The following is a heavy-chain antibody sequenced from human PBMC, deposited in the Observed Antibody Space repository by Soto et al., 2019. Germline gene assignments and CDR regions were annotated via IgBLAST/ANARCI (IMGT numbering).Heavy chain of an antibody. D-gene: IGHD1-26*01. CDR3: ARDHIVVGATIGYGMDV. CDR2: IIPIFGTA. V-gene: IGHV1-69*13. J-gene: IGHJ6*02. Sequence: ASVKVCCKASGGTFSSYAISWVRHAPGQGLEWMGGIIPIFGTANYAQKFQGRVTITADESTSTAYMELSSLRSEDTAVYYCARDHIVVGATIGYGMDVWGQGTTVTV. CDR1: GGTFSSYA.